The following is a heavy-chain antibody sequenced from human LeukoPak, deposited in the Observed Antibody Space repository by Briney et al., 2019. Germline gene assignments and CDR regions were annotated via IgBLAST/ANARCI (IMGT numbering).Heavy chain of an antibody. D-gene: IGHD3-10*02. CDR3: AKLPGVRGNYYYGMDV. J-gene: IGHJ6*02. CDR2: IHQDGSEE. CDR1: GFTFGTYW. Sequence: GGSPRLSCAASGFTFGTYWMSWVRQAPGKGLEWVANIHQDGSEEYYVDSVKGRFTISRDNAKNSLYLQMNSLRAEDTAVYYCAKLPGVRGNYYYGMDVWGQGTTVTVSS. V-gene: IGHV3-7*03.